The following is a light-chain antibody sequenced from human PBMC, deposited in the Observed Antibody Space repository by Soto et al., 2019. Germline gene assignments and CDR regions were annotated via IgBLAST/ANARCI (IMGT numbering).Light chain of an antibody. CDR3: QQYDNWPPCT. CDR2: DAY. CDR1: QSFRGL. V-gene: IGKV3-11*01. J-gene: IGKJ2*02. Sequence: VLTQSPVTLSLSPGERATLSCRASQSFRGLLAWYQQKPGQAPRLLIYDAYNRATGIPPRFSGSGSGTDFTLTISSLEPEDSAVYYCQQYDNWPPCTFGQGTKLEVK.